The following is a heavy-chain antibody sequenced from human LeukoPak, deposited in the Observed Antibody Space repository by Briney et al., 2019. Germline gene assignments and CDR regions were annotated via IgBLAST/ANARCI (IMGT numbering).Heavy chain of an antibody. CDR3: ARYYYDFWSGDLGAFDI. Sequence: AGGSLRLSCAASGFTFSSYAMSWVRQAPGKGLEWVSAISGSGGSTYYADSVKGRFTISRDNSKNTLYLQMNSLRAEDTAVYYCARYYYDFWSGDLGAFDIWGQGTMVTVSS. D-gene: IGHD3-3*01. CDR1: GFTFSSYA. CDR2: ISGSGGST. J-gene: IGHJ3*02. V-gene: IGHV3-23*01.